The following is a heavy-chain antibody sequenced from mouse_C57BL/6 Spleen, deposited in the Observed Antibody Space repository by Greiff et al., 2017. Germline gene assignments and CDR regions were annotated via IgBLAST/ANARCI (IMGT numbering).Heavy chain of an antibody. V-gene: IGHV6-3*01. J-gene: IGHJ3*01. CDR1: GFTFSNYW. Sequence: EVKLVESGGGLVQPGGSMKLSCVASGFTFSNYWMNWVRQSPEKGLEWVAQIRLKSDNYATHYAESVKGRFTISRDDSKSSVYLQMNNLRAEDTGIYYCTVLYGSSSWFAYWGQGTLVTVSA. CDR3: TVLYGSSSWFAY. D-gene: IGHD1-1*01. CDR2: IRLKSDNYAT.